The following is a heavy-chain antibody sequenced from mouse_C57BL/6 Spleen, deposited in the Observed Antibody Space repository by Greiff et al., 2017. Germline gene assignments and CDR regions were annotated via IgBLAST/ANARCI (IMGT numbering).Heavy chain of an antibody. J-gene: IGHJ4*01. V-gene: IGHV1-20*01. Sequence: VQLQQSGPELVKPGDSVKISCKASGYSFTGYFMNWVMQSHGKSLEWIGRINPYNGDTFYNQKFKGKATLTVDKSSSTAHMELRSLTSEDSAVYDCARSDYYGSSYRGEDYWCQGTSVTVSS. D-gene: IGHD1-1*01. CDR2: INPYNGDT. CDR1: GYSFTGYF. CDR3: ARSDYYGSSYRGEDY.